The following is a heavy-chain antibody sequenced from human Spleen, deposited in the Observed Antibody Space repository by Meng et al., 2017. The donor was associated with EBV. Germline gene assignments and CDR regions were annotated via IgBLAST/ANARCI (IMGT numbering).Heavy chain of an antibody. CDR2: SDHTGGT. V-gene: IGHV4-34*01. Sequence: VALQQWGAGLLRPSETLSLTCAVYGESFSDNYWSWIRQSPGKGLEWIGESDHTGGTNYNPSLMSRVTISVDTSKNQFSLNLNSVTAADTAVYYCARGCSSTNCNSDFDYWGQGTLVTVSS. J-gene: IGHJ4*02. CDR3: ARGCSSTNCNSDFDY. CDR1: GESFSDNY. D-gene: IGHD2-2*01.